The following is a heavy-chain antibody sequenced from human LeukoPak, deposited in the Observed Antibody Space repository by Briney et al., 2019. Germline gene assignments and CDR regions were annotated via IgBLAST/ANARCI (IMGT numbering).Heavy chain of an antibody. Sequence: PGGSLRLSCAASGFTVSTKYMSWVRQAPGKGLEWVSVIYSGASTYYIDSVKGRFTISRDNSKNTLYLQMNSLRAEDTAVYYCARAVAPGAAMSYYYYYGMDVWGQGTTVTVSS. CDR1: GFTVSTKY. CDR3: ARAVAPGAAMSYYYYYGMDV. D-gene: IGHD2-2*01. J-gene: IGHJ6*02. V-gene: IGHV3-53*01. CDR2: IYSGAST.